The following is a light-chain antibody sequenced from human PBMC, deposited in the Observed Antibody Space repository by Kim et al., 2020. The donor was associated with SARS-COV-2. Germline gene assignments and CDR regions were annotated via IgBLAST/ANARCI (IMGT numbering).Light chain of an antibody. J-gene: IGLJ1*01. CDR2: EIT. CDR3: TSHANDNYV. CDR1: STNFTTYTY. V-gene: IGLV2-8*01. Sequence: QSGTISCSGASTNFTTYTYVSWYQQHPGKAPKLIIYEITKRPSGVPDRFSGSKSGDTASLTVSGLQAEDEADYYCTSHANDNYVFGTGTKVTVL.